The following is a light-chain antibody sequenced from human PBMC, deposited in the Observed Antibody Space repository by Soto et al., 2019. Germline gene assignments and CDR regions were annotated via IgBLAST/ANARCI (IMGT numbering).Light chain of an antibody. CDR1: QSVGTY. CDR3: LQSSSTPQT. J-gene: IGKJ4*01. CDR2: VAS. V-gene: IGKV1-39*01. Sequence: DIQMTQSPSSLSASVGDRVTITCRASQSVGTYLSWYQQKQGKAPKLLINVASTLQSGVPSRFSGSGSGTDFTLAISSLQPEDFATYYCLQSSSTPQTVGGGTSVEIK.